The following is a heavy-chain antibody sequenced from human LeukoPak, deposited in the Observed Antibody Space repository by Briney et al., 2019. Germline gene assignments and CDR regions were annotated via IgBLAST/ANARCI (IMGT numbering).Heavy chain of an antibody. CDR2: MRRDGNEI. CDR1: GFTFSTYW. CDR3: TVYYDGSRVGY. Sequence: GGSLRLSCSASGFTFSTYWMSWVRQAPGKGLEWVANMRRDGNEIYYLDSVRGRFTISRDNAKNSLYLQMNSLRAEDTAVYYCTVYYDGSRVGYWGQGILVTVSS. J-gene: IGHJ4*02. V-gene: IGHV3-7*01. D-gene: IGHD3-22*01.